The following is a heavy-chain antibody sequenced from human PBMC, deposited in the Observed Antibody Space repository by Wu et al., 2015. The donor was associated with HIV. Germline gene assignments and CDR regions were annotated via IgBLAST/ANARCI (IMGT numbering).Heavy chain of an antibody. Sequence: QVQLVQSGAEVKKPGASVKVSCQASGYTITTYDFNWVRQAPGQGLEWMGWMNSNNGKTGYGQKFQGRVAMTRNISTRTAYMELSGLKSEDTAVYYCATSYYGSGSYPTFYYYYAYGRLGPRDHGHRLL. V-gene: IGHV1-8*01. CDR1: GYTITTYD. D-gene: IGHD3-10*01. CDR3: ATSYYGSGSYPTFYYYYAYGR. J-gene: IGHJ6*02. CDR2: MNSNNGKT.